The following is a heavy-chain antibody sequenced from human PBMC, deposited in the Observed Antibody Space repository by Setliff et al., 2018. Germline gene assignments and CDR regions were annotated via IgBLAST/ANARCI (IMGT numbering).Heavy chain of an antibody. V-gene: IGHV1-2*02. J-gene: IGHJ6*03. CDR1: GNTFTGYY. D-gene: IGHD3-10*02. CDR3: AREMLVVRGVNSYYYYMDV. Sequence: ASVKVSCKASGNTFTGYYIHWLRQAPGQGLEWMGCINPNSGDTTFAQKFQGRVTITRDTSNSTVHMELSSLRSEDTAVYYCAREMLVVRGVNSYYYYMDVWGKGTTVTVSS. CDR2: INPNSGDT.